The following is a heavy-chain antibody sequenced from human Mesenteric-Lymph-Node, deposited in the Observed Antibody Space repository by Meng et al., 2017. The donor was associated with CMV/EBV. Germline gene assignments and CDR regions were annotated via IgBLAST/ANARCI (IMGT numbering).Heavy chain of an antibody. D-gene: IGHD1-14*01. CDR1: GYTLTELS. Sequence: ASVKVSCKVSGYTLTELSMHWVRQAPGKGLEWMGRFDLEDGETIYAQKFQGRVTMTEDTSTDTAYMELSRLRSDDTAVYYCAIGYTEYQQVFYYYYGMDVWGQGTTVTVSS. J-gene: IGHJ6*02. CDR3: AIGYTEYQQVFYYYYGMDV. V-gene: IGHV1-24*01. CDR2: FDLEDGET.